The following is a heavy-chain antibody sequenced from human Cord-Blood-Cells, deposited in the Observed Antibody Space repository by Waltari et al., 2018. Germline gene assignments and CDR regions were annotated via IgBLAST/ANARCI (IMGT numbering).Heavy chain of an antibody. D-gene: IGHD2-2*01. V-gene: IGHV4-4*02. Sequence: QVQLQESGPGLVKPSGNLSLPRAVSGGSISSSNRWSWVRKPPGKGLEWIGEIYHSGSTNYNPSLKSRVTISVDKSKNQFSLKLSSVTAADTAVYYCAREGYCSSTSCYAFDIWGQGTMVTVSS. CDR1: GGSISSSNR. CDR2: IYHSGST. CDR3: AREGYCSSTSCYAFDI. J-gene: IGHJ3*02.